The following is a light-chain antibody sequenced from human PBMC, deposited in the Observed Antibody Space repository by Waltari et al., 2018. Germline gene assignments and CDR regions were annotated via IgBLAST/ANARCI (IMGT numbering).Light chain of an antibody. CDR2: VNSDGSH. V-gene: IGLV4-69*01. Sequence: QLVLTQSPSASASLGASVKLTCTLSSGHSTNIIAWLQQQPEKGPRYLMNVNSDGSHNKGVGIPDRSSGSSSGAERYLTISSLQSEDEADYYCQTGGHGTWVFGGGTRLSVL. CDR1: SGHSTNI. CDR3: QTGGHGTWV. J-gene: IGLJ3*02.